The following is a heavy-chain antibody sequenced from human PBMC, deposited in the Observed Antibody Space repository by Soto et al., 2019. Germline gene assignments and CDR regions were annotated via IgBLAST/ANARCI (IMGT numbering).Heavy chain of an antibody. V-gene: IGHV1-3*01. CDR1: GYTFTSYA. CDR2: MNAGNGYT. D-gene: IGHD6-13*01. Sequence: ASVKVSCKASGYTFTSYAMHWVRQAPGQRLEWMGWMNAGNGYTKYSQKFQGRVTITWDTSASTAYMELSSLRSEDTAVYYCARDAYSSSWPIPLAYWGQGTLVTVSS. CDR3: ARDAYSSSWPIPLAY. J-gene: IGHJ4*02.